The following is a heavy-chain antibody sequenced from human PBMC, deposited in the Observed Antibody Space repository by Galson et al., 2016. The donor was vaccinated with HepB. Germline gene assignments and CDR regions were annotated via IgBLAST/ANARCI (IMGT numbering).Heavy chain of an antibody. CDR2: ISGDGNST. Sequence: SLRLSCAASGFTFSSYWMHWVRQAPGTGLMWVSRISGDGNSTSYADSVQGRFTISRDNAKNTLYLQLNSLRGEATAVYYCTRAVYSSSWLLYYGMDVWGQGTSVTVPS. CDR1: GFTFSSYW. J-gene: IGHJ6*02. CDR3: TRAVYSSSWLLYYGMDV. V-gene: IGHV3-74*01. D-gene: IGHD6-13*01.